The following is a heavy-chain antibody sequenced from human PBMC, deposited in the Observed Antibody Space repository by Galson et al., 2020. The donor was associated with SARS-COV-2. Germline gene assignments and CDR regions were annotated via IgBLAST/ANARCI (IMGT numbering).Heavy chain of an antibody. V-gene: IGHV3-72*01. Sequence: GESLKISCAASGFRFSDYYMEWVRQAPGKGLEWVGRIGNKANNCTTEYAASVKGRFTISRDDSRKTLFLEMNSLKIEDTAVYYCAKTVVGANVFDSWGQGTLVTVSS. J-gene: IGHJ4*02. CDR1: GFRFSDYY. CDR3: AKTVVGANVFDS. D-gene: IGHD1-26*01. CDR2: IGNKANNCTT.